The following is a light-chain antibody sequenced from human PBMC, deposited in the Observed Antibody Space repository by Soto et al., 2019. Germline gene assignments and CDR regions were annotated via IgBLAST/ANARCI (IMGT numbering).Light chain of an antibody. J-gene: IGKJ1*01. CDR1: HSVSSNY. CDR3: QQYGISPT. CDR2: DVS. Sequence: EIVLMQSPGTLSLSPGERATLSCRSSHSVSSNYLAWYQQKPGQAPRLLIYDVSSRATGIPDRFSGSGSGTDFTLTISRLEHVDFAVYYCQQYGISPTFGQGTKVEIK. V-gene: IGKV3-20*01.